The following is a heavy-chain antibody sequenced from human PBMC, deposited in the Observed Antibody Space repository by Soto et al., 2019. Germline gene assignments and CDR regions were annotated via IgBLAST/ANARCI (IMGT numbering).Heavy chain of an antibody. CDR3: AKEGGLSGSYYISSSYYFDY. CDR1: GFTFSSYG. V-gene: IGHV3-30*18. J-gene: IGHJ4*02. D-gene: IGHD1-26*01. CDR2: ISYDGSNT. Sequence: QVQLVESGGGVVQPGRSLRLSCVASGFTFSSYGVHLVRQAPGKGLEWVAIISYDGSNTYYADSVKGRFTISRDNSKNTLYLPMTSLRAEDTSVYYCAKEGGLSGSYYISSSYYFDYWGQGTLVTVSS.